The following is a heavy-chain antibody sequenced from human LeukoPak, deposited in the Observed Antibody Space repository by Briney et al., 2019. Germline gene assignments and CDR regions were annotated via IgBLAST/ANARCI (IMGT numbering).Heavy chain of an antibody. CDR2: IIPIFGTA. D-gene: IGHD4-17*01. CDR3: ARDLYGDYPGYYYYYMDV. Sequence: SVKVSCKASGYTFTGYYLHWVRQAPGQGLEWMGGIIPIFGTANYAQKFQGRVTITADESTSTAYMELSSLRSEDTAVYYCARDLYGDYPGYYYYYMDVWGKGTTVTVSS. J-gene: IGHJ6*03. V-gene: IGHV1-69*13. CDR1: GYTFTGYY.